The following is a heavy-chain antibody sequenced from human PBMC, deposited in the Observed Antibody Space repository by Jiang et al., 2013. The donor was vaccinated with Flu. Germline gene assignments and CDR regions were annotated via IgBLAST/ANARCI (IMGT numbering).Heavy chain of an antibody. D-gene: IGHD3-9*01. CDR3: ARDPRPRYFDWLLWSYGMDV. CDR2: INPSGGST. V-gene: IGHV1-46*01. Sequence: GAEVKKPGASVKVSCKASGYTFTGYYMHWVRQAPGQGLEWMGIINPSGGSTSYAQKFQGRVTMTRDTSTSTVYMELSSLRSEDTAVYYCARDPRPRYFDWLLWSYGMDVWGKGTTVTVSS. J-gene: IGHJ6*04. CDR1: GYTFTGYY.